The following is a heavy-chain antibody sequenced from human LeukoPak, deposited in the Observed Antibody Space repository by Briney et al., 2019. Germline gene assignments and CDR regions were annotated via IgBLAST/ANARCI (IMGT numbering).Heavy chain of an antibody. J-gene: IGHJ4*02. Sequence: SETLSLTCAVYGGSFSGYYWSWIRQPPGKGLEWIGEINKIGSTNYNPSLKSRVTISVDTYKNQLSLKLSSVTAADTAVYYCARAPRRGYSYDHYYFDYWGQGTLVTVSS. CDR1: GGSFSGYY. V-gene: IGHV4-34*01. D-gene: IGHD5-18*01. CDR2: INKIGST. CDR3: ARAPRRGYSYDHYYFDY.